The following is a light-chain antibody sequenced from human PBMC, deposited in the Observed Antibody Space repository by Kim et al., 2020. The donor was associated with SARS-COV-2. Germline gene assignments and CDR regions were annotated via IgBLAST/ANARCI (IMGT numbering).Light chain of an antibody. V-gene: IGLV1-40*01. CDR3: QSYDSRLSGSV. Sequence: QRVTISCTGSSSNIGAGYHVHWYQQLPGTAPKLLMYGTTSRPSGVPDRFSASKSGSSASLAITGLQAEDEADYYCQSYDSRLSGSVFGGGTKVTVL. CDR2: GTT. CDR1: SSNIGAGYH. J-gene: IGLJ2*01.